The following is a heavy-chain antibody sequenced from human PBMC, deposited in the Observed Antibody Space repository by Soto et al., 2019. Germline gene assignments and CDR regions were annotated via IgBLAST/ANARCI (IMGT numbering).Heavy chain of an antibody. CDR1: RGSFSGYY. CDR2: INHSGST. D-gene: IGHD3-10*01. CDR3: ARENGITMVRGVILGKNYYYGMDV. Sequence: KPSETLSLTCSIYRGSFSGYYWSWIRQPPGKGLEWIGEINHSGSTNYNPSLKSRVTISVDTSKNQFSLKLSSVTAADTAVYYCARENGITMVRGVILGKNYYYGMDVWGQGTTVTVSS. V-gene: IGHV4-34*01. J-gene: IGHJ6*02.